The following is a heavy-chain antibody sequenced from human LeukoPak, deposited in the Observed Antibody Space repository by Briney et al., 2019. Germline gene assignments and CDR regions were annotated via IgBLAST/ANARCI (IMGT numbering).Heavy chain of an antibody. D-gene: IGHD3-9*01. CDR2: INHSGST. CDR3: ARGTGYYVIDY. J-gene: IGHJ4*02. V-gene: IGHV4-34*01. CDR1: GGSFSGYY. Sequence: SETLSLTCAVYGGSFSGYYWSWIRQPPGKGLEWIGEINHSGSTNYNPSLKSRVTISVDTSKNQFSLKLSSVTAADTAVYYCARGTGYYVIDYWGQGTLVTVSS.